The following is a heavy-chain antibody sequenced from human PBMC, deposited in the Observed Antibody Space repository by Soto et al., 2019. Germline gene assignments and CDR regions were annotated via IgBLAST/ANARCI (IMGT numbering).Heavy chain of an antibody. J-gene: IGHJ3*02. V-gene: IGHV5-51*01. CDR3: ARHPNAFDI. CDR2: IYPGDSDT. CDR1: VCSVSRYW. Sequence: GASLKISDERCVCSVSRYWSCSVRQMTEKGLEWMGIIYPGDSDTRYSPSFQGQVTISADKSISTAYLQWSSLKASDTAMYYCARHPNAFDIWGQGTMVTVSS.